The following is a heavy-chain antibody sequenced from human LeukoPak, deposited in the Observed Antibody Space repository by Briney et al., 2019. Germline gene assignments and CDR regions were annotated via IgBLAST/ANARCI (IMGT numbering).Heavy chain of an antibody. D-gene: IGHD2-21*02. V-gene: IGHV3-30*04. J-gene: IGHJ4*02. CDR1: GFTFSSYA. Sequence: GGSLRLSCAASGFTFSSYAMHWVRQAPGKGLECVAIMSFDGTNKYYADSVKGRLTISRDNSKNTLHLQMNSLRAEDTAVYYCARANCGGDCQHSMYYFDFWGQGTLVTVSS. CDR2: MSFDGTNK. CDR3: ARANCGGDCQHSMYYFDF.